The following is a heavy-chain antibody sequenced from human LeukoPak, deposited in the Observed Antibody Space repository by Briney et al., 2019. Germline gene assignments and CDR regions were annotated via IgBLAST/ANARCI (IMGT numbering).Heavy chain of an antibody. CDR1: GFIFSNYG. D-gene: IGHD6-13*01. CDR2: ISDSGGST. V-gene: IGHV3-23*01. CDR3: ARAGSGWSYDY. J-gene: IGHJ4*02. Sequence: PGGSLRLSCAASGFIFSNYGMSWGRQAPGKGLEWVSAISDSGGSTYYADSVKGRFTTSRDNSKNTMYLQMNSLRAEDTAVYYCARAGSGWSYDYWDQGTLVTVSS.